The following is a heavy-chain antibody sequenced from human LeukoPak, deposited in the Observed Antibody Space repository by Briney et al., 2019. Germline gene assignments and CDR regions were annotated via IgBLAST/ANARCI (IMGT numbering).Heavy chain of an antibody. V-gene: IGHV3-30*04. J-gene: IGHJ4*02. CDR2: ISYDGGHK. Sequence: GGSLRLSCAASGFSFSTYAMHWVRQVPGKGLEWVAVISYDGGHKYNGESVKGRFTISRDNSKNTLYLQMNSLRPEDTAVYYCVRDTHWLAYLFDIWGQGTLVTVSS. CDR1: GFSFSTYA. D-gene: IGHD6-19*01. CDR3: VRDTHWLAYLFDI.